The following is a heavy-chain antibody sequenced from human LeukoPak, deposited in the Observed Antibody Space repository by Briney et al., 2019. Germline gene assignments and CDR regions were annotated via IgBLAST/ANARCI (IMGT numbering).Heavy chain of an antibody. CDR1: GRSFSGYY. CDR2: INHSGST. V-gene: IGHV4-34*01. J-gene: IGHJ5*02. D-gene: IGHD6-13*01. CDR3: ATAPPLSSSWSYNWLDP. Sequence: PSETLSLTCAVYGRSFSGYYWSWIRQTPGKGLEWIGEINHSGSTTYNPSLKSRVTISVDTSKNQFSLKLSSVTAADTAVYYCATAPPLSSSWSYNWLDPWGQGTLVTVSS.